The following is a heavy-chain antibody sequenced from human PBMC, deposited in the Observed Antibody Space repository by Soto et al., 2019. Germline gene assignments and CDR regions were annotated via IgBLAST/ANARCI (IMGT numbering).Heavy chain of an antibody. Sequence: QLQLQESGPGLVKPSETLSLTCSVSDDSINSDKYYWGWIRQPPGKGLEWIGSIYYRGNAYYNPSLQIRVTISLDKSRSQFSLKLNSVTAADSAVYFCARLEGLATISYYFDFWGPGALVTVSS. CDR2: IYYRGNA. CDR3: ARLEGLATISYYFDF. V-gene: IGHV4-39*01. D-gene: IGHD3-9*01. CDR1: DDSINSDKYY. J-gene: IGHJ4*02.